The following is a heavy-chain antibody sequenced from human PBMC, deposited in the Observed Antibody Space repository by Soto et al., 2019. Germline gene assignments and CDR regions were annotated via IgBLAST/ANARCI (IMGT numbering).Heavy chain of an antibody. Sequence: QVQLVQSGAEVKKPGASVKVSCKASGYTFTSYGISWVRQAPGQGLEWMGWISAYNGNTNYEQKLQGRVTMTTDTSTSTAYMELRSLRADDTAVYYCARDVGVKEDWNYEWFDPWGQGTLVTVSS. V-gene: IGHV1-18*01. CDR1: GYTFTSYG. CDR3: ARDVGVKEDWNYEWFDP. CDR2: ISAYNGNT. D-gene: IGHD1-7*01. J-gene: IGHJ5*02.